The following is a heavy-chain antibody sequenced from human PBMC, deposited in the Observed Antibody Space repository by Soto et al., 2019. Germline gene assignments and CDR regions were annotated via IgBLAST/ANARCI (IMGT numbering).Heavy chain of an antibody. CDR3: ARDLIVVVPAATDYYYYGMDV. CDR2: ISSSSSYI. J-gene: IGHJ6*02. CDR1: GFTFSSYI. D-gene: IGHD2-2*01. V-gene: IGHV3-21*01. Sequence: GGSLRLSCAASGFTFSSYIMNWVRQSPGKGLEWVSSISSSSSYIYYADSVKGRFTISRDNAKNSLYLQMNSLRAEDTAVYYCARDLIVVVPAATDYYYYGMDVWGQGTTVTVSS.